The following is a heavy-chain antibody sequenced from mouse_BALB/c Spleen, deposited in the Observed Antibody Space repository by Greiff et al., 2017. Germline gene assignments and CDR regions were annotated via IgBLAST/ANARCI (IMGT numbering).Heavy chain of an antibody. Sequence: EVQLVESGGGLVQPGGSLKLSCAASGFTFSSYGMSWVRQTPDKRLELVATINSNGGSTYYPDSVKGRFTISRDNAKNTLYLQMSSLKSEDTAMYYCARDYYRYEGDYFDYWGQGTTLTVSS. V-gene: IGHV5-6-3*01. D-gene: IGHD2-14*01. CDR3: ARDYYRYEGDYFDY. CDR2: INSNGGST. CDR1: GFTFSSYG. J-gene: IGHJ2*01.